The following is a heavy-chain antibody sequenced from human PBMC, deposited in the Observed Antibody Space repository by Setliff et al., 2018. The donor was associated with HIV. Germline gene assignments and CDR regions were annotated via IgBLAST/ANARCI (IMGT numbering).Heavy chain of an antibody. CDR1: GYTFSDYY. CDR2: VDPKDGET. Sequence: GASVKVSCKASGYTFSDYYIFWVQQAPGEGLEWMGRVDPKDGETIYAAKFQDRITITADTSTDTAYTELSSLRSEDTAVYYCATVNYYDSSGFVYWGQGTLVTV. J-gene: IGHJ4*02. CDR3: ATVNYYDSSGFVY. V-gene: IGHV1-69-2*01. D-gene: IGHD3-22*01.